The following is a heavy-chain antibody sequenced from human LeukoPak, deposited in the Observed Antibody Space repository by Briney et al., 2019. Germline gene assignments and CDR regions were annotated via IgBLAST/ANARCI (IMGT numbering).Heavy chain of an antibody. J-gene: IGHJ4*02. V-gene: IGHV3-48*03. Sequence: GGSLRLSCAASGFTFSTYEMNWLRQAPGKGLEWVSYISSSGSSIYYAGSVKGRFTISRDNAKNSLYLHMNSLRAEDTAVYYCARGLGFCNGVSCYRYYFDYWGQGALVTVSP. CDR2: ISSSGSSI. CDR1: GFTFSTYE. D-gene: IGHD2-15*01. CDR3: ARGLGFCNGVSCYRYYFDY.